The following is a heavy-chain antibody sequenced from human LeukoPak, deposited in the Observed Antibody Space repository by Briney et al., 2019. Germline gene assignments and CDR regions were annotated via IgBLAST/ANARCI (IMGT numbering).Heavy chain of an antibody. D-gene: IGHD3-10*01. CDR3: ARAVSKPTYYYGSGSYYNVAWFDP. V-gene: IGHV3-30*02. Sequence: PGGSLRLSCAASGFTFSSYGMHWVRQAPGKGLEWVAFIRYDGSNKYYADSVKGRFTISRDNSKSTVDLQMNSLRAEDTAVYYCARAVSKPTYYYGSGSYYNVAWFDPWGQGTLVTVSS. J-gene: IGHJ5*02. CDR2: IRYDGSNK. CDR1: GFTFSSYG.